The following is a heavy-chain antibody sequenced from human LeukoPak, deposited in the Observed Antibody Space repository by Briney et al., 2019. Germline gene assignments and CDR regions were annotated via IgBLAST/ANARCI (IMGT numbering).Heavy chain of an antibody. CDR3: ARTSYDFWSGYPHYYYCYMDV. J-gene: IGHJ6*03. Sequence: ASVKVSCKASGYTFTGYYMHWVRQAPGQGLEWMGWMNPNSGNTGYAQKFQGRVTMTRNTSISTAYMELSSLRSEDTAVYYCARTSYDFWSGYPHYYYCYMDVWGKGTTVTVSS. V-gene: IGHV1-8*02. CDR2: MNPNSGNT. CDR1: GYTFTGYY. D-gene: IGHD3-3*01.